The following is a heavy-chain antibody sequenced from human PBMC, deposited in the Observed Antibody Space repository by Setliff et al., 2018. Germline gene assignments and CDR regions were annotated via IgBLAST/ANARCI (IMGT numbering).Heavy chain of an antibody. V-gene: IGHV1-8*01. CDR2: MNPNSGNT. J-gene: IGHJ6*03. CDR1: GYTFTNYD. Sequence: ASVKVSCKASGYTFTNYDINWVRQATGQGLEWIGWMNPNSGNTGYAQKFQGRVTIITDESTSTAYMELSSLTSADPAVYYCAREGVDTRSSTDYRYYMDVWGEGTTVTVSS. CDR3: AREGVDTRSSTDYRYYMDV. D-gene: IGHD5-18*01.